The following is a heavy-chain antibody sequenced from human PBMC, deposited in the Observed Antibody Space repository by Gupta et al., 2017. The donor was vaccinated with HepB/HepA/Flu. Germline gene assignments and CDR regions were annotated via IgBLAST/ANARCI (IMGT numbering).Heavy chain of an antibody. V-gene: IGHV3-7*01. J-gene: IGHJ4*02. CDR2: RKYDGSHK. Sequence: EVQLVESGGGLVQPGESLKLSCAASGFSFSASWMTWVRQAPGKGLEWVANRKYDGSHKSYVASVRGRFTISRDNAKNSLYLQMNSLTAEDTGVYYCATEGGRSGWPDWGQGTLVTVSS. CDR1: GFSFSASW. D-gene: IGHD6-19*01. CDR3: ATEGGRSGWPD.